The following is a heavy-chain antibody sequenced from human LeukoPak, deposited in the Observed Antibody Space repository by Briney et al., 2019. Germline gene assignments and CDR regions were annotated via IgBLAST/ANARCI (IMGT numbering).Heavy chain of an antibody. V-gene: IGHV4-34*01. Sequence: SETLSLTCSVSDDSITMYYWTWIRQPPGKGLEWIGEINHSGSTNYNPSLKSRVTISVDTSKNQFSLKLSSVTAADTAVYYCARRGRHFDWLLSKGGARNNWFDPWGQGTLVTVSS. J-gene: IGHJ5*02. CDR3: ARRGRHFDWLLSKGGARNNWFDP. CDR1: DDSITMYY. D-gene: IGHD3-9*01. CDR2: INHSGST.